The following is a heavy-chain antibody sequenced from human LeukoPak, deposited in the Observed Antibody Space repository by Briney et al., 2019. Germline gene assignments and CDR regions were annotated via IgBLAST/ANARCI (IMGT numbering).Heavy chain of an antibody. V-gene: IGHV4-61*02. D-gene: IGHD3-10*01. CDR1: GGSISSGSYY. CDR2: IYTSGST. Sequence: SQTLSLTCTVSGGSISSGSYYWSWIRQPPGKGLEWIGRIYTSGSTNYNPSLKSRVTISVDTSKNQFSLKLSSVTAADTAVYYCARSEGMVRGVMILDYWGQGTLVTVSS. J-gene: IGHJ4*02. CDR3: ARSEGMVRGVMILDY.